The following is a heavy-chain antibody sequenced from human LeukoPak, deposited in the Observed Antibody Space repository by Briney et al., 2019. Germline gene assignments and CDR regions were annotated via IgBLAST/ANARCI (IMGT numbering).Heavy chain of an antibody. Sequence: GGPLNTPWKGPGYSFTSFWIGWVPQIPGKGRGWIGIIYPGESHPRYDPSLQGQVTMSADNSISTADLQLSSLQASDTAMYYWARHDISITIFEVGPLAGMDVWGQGTTVTVSS. CDR2: IYPGESHP. J-gene: IGHJ6*02. V-gene: IGHV5-51*01. CDR3: ARHDISITIFEVGPLAGMDV. D-gene: IGHD3-3*01. CDR1: GYSFTSFW.